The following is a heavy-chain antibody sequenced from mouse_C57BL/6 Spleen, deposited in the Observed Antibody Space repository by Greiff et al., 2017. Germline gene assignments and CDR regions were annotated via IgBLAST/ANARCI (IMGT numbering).Heavy chain of an antibody. V-gene: IGHV1-55*01. CDR2: IYPGSGST. CDR1: GYTFPSYW. CDR3: AREVLSQGYYAMDY. J-gene: IGHJ4*01. Sequence: QVQLQQPGAELVKPGASVKMSCKASGYTFPSYWITWVKQRPGQGLEWIGDIYPGSGSTNYNEKFKSKATLTVDTSSSTAYMQLSSLTSEDSAVYYCAREVLSQGYYAMDYWGQGTSVTVSA.